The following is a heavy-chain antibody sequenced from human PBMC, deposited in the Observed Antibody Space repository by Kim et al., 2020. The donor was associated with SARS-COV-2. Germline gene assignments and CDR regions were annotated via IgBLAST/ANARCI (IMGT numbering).Heavy chain of an antibody. V-gene: IGHV4-59*01. CDR1: GGSISSYY. D-gene: IGHD3-9*01. J-gene: IGHJ6*01. Sequence: SETLALTCTVSGGSISSYYWSWIRQPPGKGLEWIGYIYYSGNTNYNPSLKSRVTISVDTSKNQFSLKLSSVTAADTAVYYCARVNVLRYFDWLSPLYYYG. CDR2: IYYSGNT. CDR3: ARVNVLRYFDWLSPLYYYG.